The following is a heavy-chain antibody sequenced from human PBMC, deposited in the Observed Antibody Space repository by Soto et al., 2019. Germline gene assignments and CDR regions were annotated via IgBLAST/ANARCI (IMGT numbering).Heavy chain of an antibody. J-gene: IGHJ6*02. CDR3: ARDRDYNMDV. D-gene: IGHD3-16*01. CDR2: INHSGST. CDR1: GGSLSGYY. Sequence: QVQLQQWGAGLLKPSETLSLTCAVYGGSLSGYYWSWIRQPPGKGLEWIGEINHSGSTIYNPSLKSRVAVSVDTSKNQFSLNLGSVTAADTALYYYARDRDYNMDVWGQGTTVTVSS. V-gene: IGHV4-34*01.